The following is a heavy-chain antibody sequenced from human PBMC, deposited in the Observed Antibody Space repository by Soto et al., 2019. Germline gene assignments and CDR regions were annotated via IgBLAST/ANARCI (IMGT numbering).Heavy chain of an antibody. CDR2: INPNNGAT. V-gene: IGHV1-46*01. Sequence: ASVKVSCKASGDTFTTNYVHWVRQAPGQGLEWMGRINPNNGATLYAQEFQGRLILTTDTSTSTVYMDLNSVKSEDSAVYYCASRVLCDMDVWGQGTTVTVSS. D-gene: IGHD2-21*01. CDR3: ASRVLCDMDV. J-gene: IGHJ6*02. CDR1: GDTFTTNY.